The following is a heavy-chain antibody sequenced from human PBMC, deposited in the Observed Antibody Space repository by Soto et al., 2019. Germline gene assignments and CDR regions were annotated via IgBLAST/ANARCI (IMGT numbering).Heavy chain of an antibody. V-gene: IGHV3-64*01. CDR1: GFTFSSYD. Sequence: EVQLAESGGGMVQPGGSLRLSCVDSGFTFSSYDMHWVRQAPGKGLEYVSSISSNVGTTYYGNSVKGRFTISRDNSKNTLYLQMGSLRAEDMAVYYCVRRVSGNYDYWGQGTLVTVSS. J-gene: IGHJ4*02. CDR3: VRRVSGNYDY. D-gene: IGHD1-7*01. CDR2: ISSNVGTT.